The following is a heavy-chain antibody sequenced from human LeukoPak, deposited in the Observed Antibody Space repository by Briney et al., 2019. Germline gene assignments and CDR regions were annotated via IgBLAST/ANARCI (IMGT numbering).Heavy chain of an antibody. Sequence: PGGSLRLSCAASGFTFSSYSMNWVRQAPGKGLEWVSSISSSSSYIYYADSVKGRFTISRDNAKNSLYLQMNSLRAEDTAVYYCARDDLLKGRGFDYWGQGTLVTVSS. J-gene: IGHJ4*02. CDR1: GFTFSSYS. CDR3: ARDDLLKGRGFDY. CDR2: ISSSSSYI. V-gene: IGHV3-21*01.